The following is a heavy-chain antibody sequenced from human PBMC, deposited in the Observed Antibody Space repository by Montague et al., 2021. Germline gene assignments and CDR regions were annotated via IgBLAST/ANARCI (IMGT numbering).Heavy chain of an antibody. D-gene: IGHD6-19*01. V-gene: IGHV3-33*01. Sequence: SLRLSCAASGFTVTSYAMHWVRQAPGKGLEWVALIWFDGSNIKYADSVKGRFTISRDTPKNTLSLEMDSLTADDTAVYYCVRGRPSWLDRCFDLWGQGTLVTVSS. J-gene: IGHJ4*02. CDR1: GFTVTSYA. CDR3: VRGRPSWLDRCFDL. CDR2: IWFDGSNI.